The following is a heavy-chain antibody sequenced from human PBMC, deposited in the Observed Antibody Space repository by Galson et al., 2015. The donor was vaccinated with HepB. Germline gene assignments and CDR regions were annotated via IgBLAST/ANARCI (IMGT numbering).Heavy chain of an antibody. CDR1: GSSFTSYW. V-gene: IGHV5-10-1*01. D-gene: IGHD2-2*01. CDR3: ARPTIHCSSTSCPDY. Sequence: QSGAEVKKPGESLRISCKGSGSSFTSYWISWVRQMPGKGLEWMGRIDPSDSYTNYSPSFQGHVTISADKSISTAYLQWSSLKASDTAMYYCARPTIHCSSTSCPDYWGQGTLVTVSS. J-gene: IGHJ4*02. CDR2: IDPSDSYT.